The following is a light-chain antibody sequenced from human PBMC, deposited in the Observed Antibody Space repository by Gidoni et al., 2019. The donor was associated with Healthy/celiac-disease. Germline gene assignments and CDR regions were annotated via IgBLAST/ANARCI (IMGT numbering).Light chain of an antibody. CDR1: QSVLYSANNTNY. V-gene: IGKV4-1*01. Sequence: DIVMTQSPDSLAVSLGERATINCKSSQSVLYSANNTNYLAWYQHKPGQPPKLLIYWASTRESGVPDRFSGSGSGTDFTLTSSSLQAEDVAVYYCQQYYSTPLTFGGGTKVEIK. CDR3: QQYYSTPLT. J-gene: IGKJ4*01. CDR2: WAS.